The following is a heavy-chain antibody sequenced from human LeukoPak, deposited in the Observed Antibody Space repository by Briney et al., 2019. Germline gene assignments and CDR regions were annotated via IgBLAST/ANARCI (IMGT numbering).Heavy chain of an antibody. Sequence: GGSLRLSCAASGLTFSTYPVSWVRQAPGKGLEWVSTLTGSGGTTYYADSVKGRFTISRDNSKNTLYLQMNSLRAEDTAVCYCAKNSASGSDYLTHWGQGTLVTVSS. CDR2: LTGSGGTT. CDR1: GLTFSTYP. CDR3: AKNSASGSDYLTH. V-gene: IGHV3-23*01. D-gene: IGHD1-26*01. J-gene: IGHJ4*02.